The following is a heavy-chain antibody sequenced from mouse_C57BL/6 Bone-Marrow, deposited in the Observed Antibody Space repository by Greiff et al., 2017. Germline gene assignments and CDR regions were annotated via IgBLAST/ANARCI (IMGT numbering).Heavy chain of an antibody. D-gene: IGHD1-1*01. V-gene: IGHV1-81*01. J-gene: IGHJ3*01. Sequence: VQLQESGAELARPGASVKLSCKASGYTFTSYGISWVKQRTGQGLEWIGEIYPRSGNTYYNEKFKGKATLPADKSSSTAYMELHSLTTEDTAVDFCARSTYYGSRAWFAYWGQGTLVTVSA. CDR2: IYPRSGNT. CDR3: ARSTYYGSRAWFAY. CDR1: GYTFTSYG.